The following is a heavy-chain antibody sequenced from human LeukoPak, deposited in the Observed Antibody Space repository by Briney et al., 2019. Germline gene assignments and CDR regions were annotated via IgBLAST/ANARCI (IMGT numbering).Heavy chain of an antibody. CDR3: AKNGQSGFSFDP. CDR2: IYYSGST. CDR1: GGSISSDS. Sequence: SETLSLTCAVSGGSISSDSWGWIRQPPGKGLEWIGHIYYSGSTTYNPSLKSRVTISVDTSENQLSLKLSSVTAADTAVYYCAKNGQSGFSFDPWGQGTLVTVSS. J-gene: IGHJ5*02. V-gene: IGHV4-59*12. D-gene: IGHD1-26*01.